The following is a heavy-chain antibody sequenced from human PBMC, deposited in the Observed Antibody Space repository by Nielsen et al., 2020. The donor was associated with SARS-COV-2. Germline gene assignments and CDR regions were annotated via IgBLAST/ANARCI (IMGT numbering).Heavy chain of an antibody. V-gene: IGHV1-69*04. Sequence: SVKVSCKASGGTFSSYAISWVRQAPGQGLEWMGRIIPILGIANYAQKFQGRVTITADKSTSTAYMELSSLRSEDTAVYYCAREGYDSSGYFYYYYGMDVWGQGTTVTVSS. J-gene: IGHJ6*02. D-gene: IGHD3-22*01. CDR2: IIPILGIA. CDR3: AREGYDSSGYFYYYYGMDV. CDR1: GGTFSSYA.